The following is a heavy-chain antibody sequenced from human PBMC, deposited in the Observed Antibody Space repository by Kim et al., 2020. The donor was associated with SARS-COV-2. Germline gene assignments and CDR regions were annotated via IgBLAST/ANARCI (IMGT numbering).Heavy chain of an antibody. CDR1: GFTFSSYA. J-gene: IGHJ6*03. D-gene: IGHD2-15*01. CDR2: ISYDGSNK. CDR3: ARAGILYYMDV. Sequence: GGSLRLSCAASGFTFSSYAMHWVRQAPGKGLEWVAVISYDGSNKYYADSVKGRFTISRDNSKNTLYLQMNSLRAEDTAVYYCARAGILYYMDVWGKGTT. V-gene: IGHV3-30-3*01.